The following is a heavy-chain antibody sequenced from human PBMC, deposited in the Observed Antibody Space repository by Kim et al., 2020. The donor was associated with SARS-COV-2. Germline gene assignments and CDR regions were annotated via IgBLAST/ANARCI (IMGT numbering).Heavy chain of an antibody. J-gene: IGHJ6*01. CDR2: ISYDGSNK. D-gene: IGHD3-16*01. CDR3: ERVGGRGEGAYYYYGMD. V-gene: IGHV3-30*04. Sequence: GGSLRLSCAASGFIFSSYAMHWVRQAPGKGLEWVAVISYDGSNKYYADSVKGRLTISRHNPKNTPYLQMNSLRAEDTAVYYCERVGGRGEGAYYYYGMD. CDR1: GFIFSSYA.